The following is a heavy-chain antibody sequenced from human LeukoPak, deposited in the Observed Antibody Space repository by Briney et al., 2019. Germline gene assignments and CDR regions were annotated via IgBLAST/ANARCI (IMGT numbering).Heavy chain of an antibody. J-gene: IGHJ3*02. V-gene: IGHV4-34*01. Sequence: SETLSLTCAVYGGSFSGYYWSWIRQPPGKGLEWIGEINHSGSTNYNPSLKSRVTISVDTSKNQFSLKLSSVTAADTAVYYCARGRPWLGAFDIWGQGTMVTVSS. CDR2: INHSGST. D-gene: IGHD4/OR15-4a*01. CDR1: GGSFSGYY. CDR3: ARGRPWLGAFDI.